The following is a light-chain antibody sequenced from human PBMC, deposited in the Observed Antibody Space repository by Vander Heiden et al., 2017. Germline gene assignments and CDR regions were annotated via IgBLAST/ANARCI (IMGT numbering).Light chain of an antibody. Sequence: DIQLTQSPSFLSASVGDRVTITCRASQGISSYLAWYQQKPGKAPKLLIYAASTLQSGVPSRFSGSGSGTEFTLTISSLQPEDFATYYCQQLNSYPLTFGGRTKVEIK. CDR3: QQLNSYPLT. CDR1: QGISSY. J-gene: IGKJ4*01. CDR2: AAS. V-gene: IGKV1-9*01.